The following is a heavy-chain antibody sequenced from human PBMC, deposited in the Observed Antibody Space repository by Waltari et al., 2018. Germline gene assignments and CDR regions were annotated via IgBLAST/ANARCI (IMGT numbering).Heavy chain of an antibody. Sequence: QVQLQESGPGLVKPSQTLSLTCTVSGGSISSGDYYWSWIRQPPGKGLEWIGYIYYSGRTYYNPSLKSRVTIAVDTSKNQFSLKLSSVTAADTAVYYCARDNYYDSSGYYGGNFDYWGQGTLVTVSS. V-gene: IGHV4-30-4*08. CDR2: IYYSGRT. D-gene: IGHD3-22*01. CDR1: GGSISSGDYY. CDR3: ARDNYYDSSGYYGGNFDY. J-gene: IGHJ4*02.